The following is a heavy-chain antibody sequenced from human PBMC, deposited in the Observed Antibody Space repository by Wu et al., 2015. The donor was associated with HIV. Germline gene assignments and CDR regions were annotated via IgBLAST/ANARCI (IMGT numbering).Heavy chain of an antibody. CDR3: ARGTLRAAHVYYFDY. J-gene: IGHJ4*02. Sequence: QVQLVQSGAEVKKPGASVKVSCKASGYTFTGYYMHWVRQAPGQGLEWMGWINPNSGGTNYAQKFQGRVTMTRDTSISTAYMELSSLRSEDTAVYYCARGTLRAAHVYYFDYWGQGTLVTVSS. CDR1: GYTFTGYY. D-gene: IGHD6-13*01. V-gene: IGHV1-2*02. CDR2: INPNSGGT.